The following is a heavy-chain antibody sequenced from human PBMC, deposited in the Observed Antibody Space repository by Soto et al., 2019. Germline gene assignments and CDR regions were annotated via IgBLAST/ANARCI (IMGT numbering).Heavy chain of an antibody. CDR3: ARSTLRSSSYYYYGMDV. CDR2: IIPIFGTA. D-gene: IGHD6-6*01. J-gene: IGHJ6*02. CDR1: GGTFSSYA. V-gene: IGHV1-69*13. Sequence: ASVKVSCKASGGTFSSYAISWVRQAPGQGLEWMGGIIPIFGTANYAQKFQGRVTITADESTSTAYMELSSLRFEDTAVYYCARSTLRSSSYYYYGMDVWGQGTTVTVSS.